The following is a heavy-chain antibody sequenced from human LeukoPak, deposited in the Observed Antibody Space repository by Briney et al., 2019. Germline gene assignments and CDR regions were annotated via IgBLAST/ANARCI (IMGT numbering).Heavy chain of an antibody. CDR2: IYYGGST. CDR3: ARYVVVAATFDY. D-gene: IGHD2-15*01. J-gene: IGHJ4*02. V-gene: IGHV4-39*07. CDR1: GGSISGSDYY. Sequence: SETLSLTCTVSGGSISGSDYYWGWIRQPPGKGLEWIGSIYYGGSTYYNPSLKSRVTISVDTSMNQFSLKLSSVTAADAAVYYCARYVVVAATFDYWGQGTLVTVSS.